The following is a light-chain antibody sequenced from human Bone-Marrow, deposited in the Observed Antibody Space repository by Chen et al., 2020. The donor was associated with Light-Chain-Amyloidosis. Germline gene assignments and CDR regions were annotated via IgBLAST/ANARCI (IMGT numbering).Light chain of an antibody. V-gene: IGLV2-14*01. J-gene: IGLJ1*01. CDR2: EVT. Sequence: QSALTQPASVSGSPGQPITISCLGTSSDVGGDNHVSWYQQHPDKAPKLMIYEVTNRPSWVPDRFSGSKSDNTASLTISGLQTEDEADYFCSSYTITNTLVFGSGTRVTVL. CDR1: SSDVGGDNH. CDR3: SSYTITNTLV.